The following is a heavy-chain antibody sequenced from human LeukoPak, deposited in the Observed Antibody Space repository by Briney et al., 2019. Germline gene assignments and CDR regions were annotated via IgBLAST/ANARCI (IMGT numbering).Heavy chain of an antibody. J-gene: IGHJ4*02. V-gene: IGHV3-23*01. CDR2: ISGSGGST. Sequence: PGGSLRLSCAASGFTFSSYAMSWVRQAPGKGLEWVSAISGSGGSTYYADSVKGRFTISRDNSKNTLYLQMNSLRAEDTAAYYCAKDTGDSSGYYSFDYWGQGTLVTVSS. D-gene: IGHD3-22*01. CDR3: AKDTGDSSGYYSFDY. CDR1: GFTFSSYA.